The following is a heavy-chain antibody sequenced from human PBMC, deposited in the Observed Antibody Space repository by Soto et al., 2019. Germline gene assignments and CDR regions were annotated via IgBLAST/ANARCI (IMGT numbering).Heavy chain of an antibody. Sequence: SETLSLTCAVSGGSISSSNWWSWVRQPPGKGLEWIGEIYHSGSTNYNPSLKSRVTISVDKSKNQFSLKLSSVTAADTAVYYCATYTPYCSGGSRYGMDVWGQGTTVTVSS. V-gene: IGHV4-4*02. CDR2: IYHSGST. J-gene: IGHJ6*02. D-gene: IGHD2-15*01. CDR3: ATYTPYCSGGSRYGMDV. CDR1: GGSISSSNW.